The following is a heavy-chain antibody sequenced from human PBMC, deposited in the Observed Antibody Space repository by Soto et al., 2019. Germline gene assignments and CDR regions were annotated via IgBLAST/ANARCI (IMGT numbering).Heavy chain of an antibody. CDR3: VVGPEDVVGVQLDY. CDR2: IYYSGRT. D-gene: IGHD2-15*01. Sequence: QMQLQESGPGLVKPSQTLSLTCTVSGGSIRSGGHYWTWIRQLPGQGLAWIGYIYYSGRTYYSPSLQSRLTIAVYTSQNQFSLSRTSVTAADTAVYYCVVGPEDVVGVQLDYWGQGSLVTVSS. V-gene: IGHV4-31*03. J-gene: IGHJ4*02. CDR1: GGSIRSGGHY.